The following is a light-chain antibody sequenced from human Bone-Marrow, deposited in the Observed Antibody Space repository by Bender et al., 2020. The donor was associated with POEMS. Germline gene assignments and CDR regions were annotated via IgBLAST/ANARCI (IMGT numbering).Light chain of an antibody. CDR2: EDT. CDR1: NNDVGSYNL. CDR3: CSFAGSSAPFV. J-gene: IGLJ1*01. Sequence: QSALTQPASVSGSPGQSITISCTGTNNDVGSYNLVSWYQQHPGKAPKLMIYEDTKRPSGISNRFSGSNSGNTASLTISGLQAEDEADYYCCSFAGSSAPFVFGAGTKVTVL. V-gene: IGLV2-23*01.